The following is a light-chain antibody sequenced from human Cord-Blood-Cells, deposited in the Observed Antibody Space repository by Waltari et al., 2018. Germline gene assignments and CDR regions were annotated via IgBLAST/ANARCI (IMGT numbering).Light chain of an antibody. CDR2: DVS. V-gene: IGLV2-11*01. Sequence: QSALPQPRPVSGSPGQSVTISCTGTSSDVGGYNYVSWHQHHPGKAPNHMIYDVSKRPSVVPDRFSGSKSGNTASLTISGLQAEDEADYYCCSYAGSYTFEVFGGGTKLTVL. CDR3: CSYAGSYTFEV. CDR1: SSDVGGYNY. J-gene: IGLJ3*02.